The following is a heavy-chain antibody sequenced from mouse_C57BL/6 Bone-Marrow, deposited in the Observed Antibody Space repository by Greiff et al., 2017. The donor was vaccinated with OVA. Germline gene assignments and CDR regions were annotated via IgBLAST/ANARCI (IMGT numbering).Heavy chain of an antibody. CDR1: GYTFTSYW. V-gene: IGHV1-69*01. D-gene: IGHD1-1*01. CDR3: ARKGYGSSPAWFAY. Sequence: VQLQQPGAELVMPGASVKLSCKASGYTFTSYWMHWVKQRPGQGLEWIGEIDPSDSYTNYNQKFKGKSTLTVDKSSSTAYMQLSILTSEDSAVYYCARKGYGSSPAWFAYWGQGTLVTVSA. J-gene: IGHJ3*01. CDR2: IDPSDSYT.